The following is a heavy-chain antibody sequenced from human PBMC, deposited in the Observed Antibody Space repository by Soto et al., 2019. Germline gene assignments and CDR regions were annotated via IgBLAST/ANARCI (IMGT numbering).Heavy chain of an antibody. CDR1: GFIVSSNY. Sequence: EVQLVESGGGLIQPGGSLRLSCTASGFIVSSNYMSWVRQAPGKGLEWVSVIYSGGCTYYGDSVKGRFTISRDNSKNTLYLKMNTLRAEDTAVYHCARSPWGWPFDYWGQGTLVTVSS. CDR2: IYSGGCT. D-gene: IGHD7-27*01. J-gene: IGHJ4*02. V-gene: IGHV3-53*01. CDR3: ARSPWGWPFDY.